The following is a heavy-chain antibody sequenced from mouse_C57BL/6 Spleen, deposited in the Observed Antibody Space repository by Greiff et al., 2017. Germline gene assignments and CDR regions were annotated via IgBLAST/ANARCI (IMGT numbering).Heavy chain of an antibody. CDR2: IDPEDGDT. D-gene: IGHD1-1*01. Sequence: EVKLQESGAELVRPGASVKLSCTASGFNIKDYYMHWVKQRPEQGLEWIGRIDPEDGDTEYAPKFQGKATMTADTSSNTAYLQFSSLTSEDTAVYYCTTLDIICVYYFCYWGQGATLTVSS. CDR3: TTLDIICVYYFCY. CDR1: GFNIKDYY. J-gene: IGHJ2*01. V-gene: IGHV14-1*01.